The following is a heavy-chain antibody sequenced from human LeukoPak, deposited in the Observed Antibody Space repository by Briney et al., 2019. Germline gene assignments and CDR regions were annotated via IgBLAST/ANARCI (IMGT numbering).Heavy chain of an antibody. CDR3: AKDVSRDFWSGYNWFDP. Sequence: ALRLSCAASGFTFDDYAMHWVRQAPGKGLEWVSGISWNSGSIGYADSVKGRFTISRDNAKNSLYLQMNSLRAEDTALYYCAKDVSRDFWSGYNWFDPWGQGTLVTVSS. CDR2: ISWNSGSI. D-gene: IGHD3-3*01. CDR1: GFTFDDYA. J-gene: IGHJ5*02. V-gene: IGHV3-9*01.